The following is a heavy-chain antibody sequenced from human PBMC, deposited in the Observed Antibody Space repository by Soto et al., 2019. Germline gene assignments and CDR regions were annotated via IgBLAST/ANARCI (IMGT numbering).Heavy chain of an antibody. J-gene: IGHJ5*02. V-gene: IGHV1-18*04. Sequence: ASVKGSCKASGYTFTSYGISWVLQAPGQGLEWMGWISAYNGNTNYAQKLQGRVTMTTDTSTSTAYMELRSLRSDDTAVYYCARDRELGYCTNGVCWASVGFDPWGQGTLVTVS. CDR2: ISAYNGNT. D-gene: IGHD2-8*01. CDR1: GYTFTSYG. CDR3: ARDRELGYCTNGVCWASVGFDP.